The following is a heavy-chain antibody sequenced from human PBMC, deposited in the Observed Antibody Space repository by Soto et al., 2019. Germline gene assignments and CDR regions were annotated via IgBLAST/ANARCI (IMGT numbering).Heavy chain of an antibody. CDR2: IWYDGSNK. CDR3: ARDGWGSGSLDY. CDR1: GFTFSSYG. V-gene: IGHV3-33*01. Sequence: QVQLVESGGGVVQPGRSLRLSCAASGFTFSSYGMHWVRQAPGKGLEWVAVIWYDGSNKYYADSVKGRFTISRDNSKNTLYLQMNSLRAEDTAVYYCARDGWGSGSLDYWGQGTLVTVSS. J-gene: IGHJ4*02. D-gene: IGHD3-10*01.